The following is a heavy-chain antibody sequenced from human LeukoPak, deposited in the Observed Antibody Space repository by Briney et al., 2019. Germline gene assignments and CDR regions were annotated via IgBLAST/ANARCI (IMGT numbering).Heavy chain of an antibody. CDR1: GYTFTSYG. J-gene: IGHJ4*02. Sequence: GASVKVSCKASGYTFTSYGISWVRQAPGQGLEWMGGIIPIFGTANYAQKFQGRVTITADESTSTAYMELSSLRSEDTAVYYCARDPRNGGGQYWGQGTLVTVSS. V-gene: IGHV1-69*13. CDR2: IIPIFGTA. D-gene: IGHD1-1*01. CDR3: ARDPRNGGGQY.